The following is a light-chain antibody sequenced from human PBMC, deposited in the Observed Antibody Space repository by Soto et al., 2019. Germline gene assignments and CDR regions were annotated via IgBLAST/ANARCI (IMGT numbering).Light chain of an antibody. CDR1: QSVSSW. V-gene: IGKV1-5*01. J-gene: IGKJ1*01. Sequence: DIHMSQSPSTLSASVGDRFTITCRASQSVSSWLAWYQQKPGKAPKLLIYHASSLQSGVPSRFRGSGSETESTLTISSLPPDDFETYYCQHYYTSSWMFGQGTKVDIK. CDR2: HAS. CDR3: QHYYTSSWM.